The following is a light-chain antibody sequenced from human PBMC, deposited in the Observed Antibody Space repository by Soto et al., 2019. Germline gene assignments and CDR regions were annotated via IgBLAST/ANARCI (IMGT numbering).Light chain of an antibody. Sequence: ETVMTQSPATLSVSPGERVTLSCRASQSINSNLAWYQQRPGQAPRVLIYDASTRATAVPARFSGSGSGTEFTLTISSLQSEDFAVYYCQKYNNWPPDYTFGQGTKLEIK. V-gene: IGKV3-15*01. J-gene: IGKJ2*01. CDR1: QSINSN. CDR3: QKYNNWPPDYT. CDR2: DAS.